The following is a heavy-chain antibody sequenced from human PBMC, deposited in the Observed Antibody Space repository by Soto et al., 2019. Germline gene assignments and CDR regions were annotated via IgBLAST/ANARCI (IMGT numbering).Heavy chain of an antibody. CDR3: AREGCSGGSCYEYFQH. CDR1: GGSISSGGYY. Sequence: PSETLSLTCTVSGGSISSGGYYWSWIRQHPGKGLEWIGYIYYSGSTYYNPSLKSRVTISVDTSKNQFSLKLSSVTAADTAVYYCAREGCSGGSCYEYFQHWGQGTLVTVSS. D-gene: IGHD2-15*01. CDR2: IYYSGST. V-gene: IGHV4-31*03. J-gene: IGHJ1*01.